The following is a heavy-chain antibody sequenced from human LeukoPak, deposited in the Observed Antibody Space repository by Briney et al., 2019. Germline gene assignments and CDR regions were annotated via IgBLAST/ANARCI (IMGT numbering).Heavy chain of an antibody. CDR3: ARLAVVTAQRMYYFDY. CDR1: GYSFTNYW. J-gene: IGHJ4*02. V-gene: IGHV5-51*01. D-gene: IGHD2-21*02. Sequence: GASLKISCKGSGYSFTNYWIGWVRQMPGKGLEWMGIIYPGDSDTRYSPSFQGQVTISADKSISTAYLQWSSLKASDTAMYYCARLAVVTAQRMYYFDYWGQGTLVTVSS. CDR2: IYPGDSDT.